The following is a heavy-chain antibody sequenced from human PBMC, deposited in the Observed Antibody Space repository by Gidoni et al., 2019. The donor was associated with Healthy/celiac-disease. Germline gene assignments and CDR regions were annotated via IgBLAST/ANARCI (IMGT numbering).Heavy chain of an antibody. V-gene: IGHV2-26*01. CDR1: AFQLSTATMG. CDR2: IFSNDEK. D-gene: IGHD6-13*01. Sequence: QVTLKQSGPVLVKPTETLTLTCTVSAFQLSTATMGVSWIRQPPGKALEWLAHIFSNDEKSYSPSLKSRLNISKDTSKSQVVLTMTNMDPVDTATYYCARDAGIAAAGINDNWFDPWGQGTLVTVSS. J-gene: IGHJ5*02. CDR3: ARDAGIAAAGINDNWFDP.